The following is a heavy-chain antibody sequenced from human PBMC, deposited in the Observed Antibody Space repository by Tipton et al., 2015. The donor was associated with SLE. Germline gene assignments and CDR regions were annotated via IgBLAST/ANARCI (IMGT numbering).Heavy chain of an antibody. V-gene: IGHV3-9*01. J-gene: IGHJ4*02. CDR1: GFTVSSNY. D-gene: IGHD5-18*01. CDR2: IGWNSGSI. Sequence: SLRLSCAASGFTVSSNYMSWVRQAPGKGLEWVSGIGWNSGSIGYADSVKGRFTISRDNAKDSLYLQMNSLRVEDTALYYCARDRGGLVDTGMIEYWGQGTLVTVSS. CDR3: ARDRGGLVDTGMIEY.